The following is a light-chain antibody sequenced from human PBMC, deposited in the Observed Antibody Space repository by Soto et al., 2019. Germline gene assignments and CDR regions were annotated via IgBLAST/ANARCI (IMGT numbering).Light chain of an antibody. V-gene: IGLV2-14*03. CDR2: EVD. J-gene: IGLJ3*02. CDR1: NTDVGGHHY. Sequence: QSVLTQPASVSGSPGQSISISCTGTNTDVGGHHYVSWYQQHPGKAPKLVIYEVDNRPSNVSARFSGSKRGNTASLTISGPKPKAAADNYSSVFGRGGTLMFGGGTKLTVL. CDR3: SVFGRGGTLM.